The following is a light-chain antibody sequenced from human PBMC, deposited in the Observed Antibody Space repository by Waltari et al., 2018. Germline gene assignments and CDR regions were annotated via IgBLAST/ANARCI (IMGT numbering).Light chain of an antibody. CDR1: SSDDGGCNY. CDR2: DVS. J-gene: IGLJ3*02. Sequence: QSALTPPRSVSGSPGQTVTISCTGTSSDDGGCNYAAWYQQHPGKAPKLMISDVSKRPSGVSDRFSGSKSGNAASLTISGRQAEDEADYYCCSYAGSYAWVFGGGTKLTVL. V-gene: IGLV2-11*01. CDR3: CSYAGSYAWV.